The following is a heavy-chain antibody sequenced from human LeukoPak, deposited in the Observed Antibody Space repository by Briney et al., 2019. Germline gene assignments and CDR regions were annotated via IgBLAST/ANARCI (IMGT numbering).Heavy chain of an antibody. J-gene: IGHJ2*01. Sequence: SETLSLTCAVSGGSISSGGYSWSWLRQPPGKGLEWIGYIYHSGSTYYNPSLKSRVTISVDRSKNQFSLKLSSVTAADTAVYYCARSEGGYYDSSGYYPYWYFDLWGRGTLVTVSS. CDR1: GGSISSGGYS. D-gene: IGHD3-22*01. V-gene: IGHV4-30-2*01. CDR2: IYHSGST. CDR3: ARSEGGYYDSSGYYPYWYFDL.